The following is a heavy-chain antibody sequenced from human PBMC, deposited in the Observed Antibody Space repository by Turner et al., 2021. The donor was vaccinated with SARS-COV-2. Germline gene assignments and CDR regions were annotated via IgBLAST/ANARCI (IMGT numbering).Heavy chain of an antibody. CDR3: ESYYYDSSGYHYAFDY. Sequence: VQLPDSVPGLVTPSETLSLTCTVSGGSISSYYWTWIRQPPGKGLEWIGYIYYSGSTNYNPARKSRVTIAVDTSKNQCYLKLSSVTAEDTAVYYGESYYYDSSGYHYAFDYWGQGTLVTVSS. CDR2: IYYSGST. CDR1: GGSISSYY. V-gene: IGHV4-59*01. D-gene: IGHD3-22*01. J-gene: IGHJ4*02.